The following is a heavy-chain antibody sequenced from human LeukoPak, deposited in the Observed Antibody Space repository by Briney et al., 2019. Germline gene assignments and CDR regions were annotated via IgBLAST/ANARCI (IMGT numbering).Heavy chain of an antibody. D-gene: IGHD4-17*01. CDR3: ARAHGDYPLFDY. J-gene: IGHJ4*02. CDR1: GFTFDDYT. Sequence: GGSLRLSCAASGFTFDDYTMHWVRQAPGKGLEWVAVISYDGSNKYYADSVKGRFTISRDNSKNTLYLQMNSLRAEDTAVYYCARAHGDYPLFDYWGQGTLVTVSS. CDR2: ISYDGSNK. V-gene: IGHV3-30-3*01.